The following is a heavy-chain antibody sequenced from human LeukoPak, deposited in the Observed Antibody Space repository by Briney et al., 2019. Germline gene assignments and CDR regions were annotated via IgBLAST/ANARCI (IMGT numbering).Heavy chain of an antibody. D-gene: IGHD6-13*01. CDR3: AKVASIAAAGEFGS. V-gene: IGHV3-30*02. J-gene: IGHJ4*02. CDR1: GFTFSSYA. Sequence: PGGSLRLSCAASGFTFSSYAMSWVRQAPGKGLEWVAFIRYDGSGKYYGDSVKGRFTISRDISKNTLHLQMNSLRAEDTAVYYCAKVASIAAAGEFGSWGQGTLVTVSS. CDR2: IRYDGSGK.